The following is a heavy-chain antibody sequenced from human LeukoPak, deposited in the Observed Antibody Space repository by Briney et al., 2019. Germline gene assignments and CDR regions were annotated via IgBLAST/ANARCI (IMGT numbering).Heavy chain of an antibody. CDR3: AKDRGYSYGISEY. V-gene: IGHV3-7*03. CDR1: GFTFSNSW. CDR2: IKEDGSDK. Sequence: PGGSLRLSCLASGFTFSNSWMTWVRQAPGRGLEWVANIKEDGSDKQYVDSVRGRFTISRDNAKNSVSLQMNSLRAEDTAVYYCAKDRGYSYGISEYWGQGTLVTVSS. J-gene: IGHJ4*02. D-gene: IGHD5-18*01.